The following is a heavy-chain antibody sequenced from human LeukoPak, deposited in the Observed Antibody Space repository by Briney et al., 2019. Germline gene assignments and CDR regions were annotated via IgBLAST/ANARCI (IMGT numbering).Heavy chain of an antibody. Sequence: WASVKVSCKASGYTFTGYYMHWVRQAPGQGLEWMGWINPNSGGTNYAQKFQGRVTMTRDTSISTAYMELSRLRSDDTAVYYCARDQGRGWYDYYYYMDVWGKGTTVTISS. V-gene: IGHV1-2*02. CDR2: INPNSGGT. CDR1: GYTFTGYY. J-gene: IGHJ6*03. CDR3: ARDQGRGWYDYYYYMDV. D-gene: IGHD6-19*01.